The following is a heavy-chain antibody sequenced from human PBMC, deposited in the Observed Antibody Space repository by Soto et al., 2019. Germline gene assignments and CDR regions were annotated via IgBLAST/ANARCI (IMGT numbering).Heavy chain of an antibody. CDR1: GGSISSSSYY. CDR3: ARLNYDFWSGYLPFSTSDWFDP. J-gene: IGHJ5*02. D-gene: IGHD3-3*01. Sequence: SETLSLTCTVSGGSISSSSYYWGWVRQPPGKGLEWIGSIYYSGSTYYNPSLKSRVTISVDTSKNQFSLKLSSVTAADTAVYYCARLNYDFWSGYLPFSTSDWFDPWGQGTLVTVSS. V-gene: IGHV4-39*01. CDR2: IYYSGST.